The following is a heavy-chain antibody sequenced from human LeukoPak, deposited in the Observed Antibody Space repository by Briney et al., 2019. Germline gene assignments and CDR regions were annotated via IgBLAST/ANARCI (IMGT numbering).Heavy chain of an antibody. CDR2: INTDGSST. J-gene: IGHJ2*01. V-gene: IGHV3-74*01. Sequence: QPGGSLRLSCAASGFTLSSYWMHWVRQAPGKGLVWVSRINTDGSSTSYADSVKGRFTISRDNAKNTLYLQMNSLRAEDTAVYYCARAQYYYDSSGYYFSYWYFDLWGRGTLVTVSS. CDR3: ARAQYYYDSSGYYFSYWYFDL. D-gene: IGHD3-22*01. CDR1: GFTLSSYW.